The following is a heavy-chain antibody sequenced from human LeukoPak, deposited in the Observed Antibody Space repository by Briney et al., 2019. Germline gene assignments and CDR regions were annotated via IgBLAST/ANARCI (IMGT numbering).Heavy chain of an antibody. D-gene: IGHD2-15*01. V-gene: IGHV4-34*01. J-gene: IGHJ6*03. CDR2: INHSGST. Sequence: PSETLSLTCAVYGGSFSGYYWSWIRQPPGKGLEWIGEINHSGSTNYNPSLKSRVTISVDTSKNQFSLKLSSVTAADTAVYYCARGKLVVRKTYYYYYYYMDVWGKGITVTVSS. CDR1: GGSFSGYY. CDR3: ARGKLVVRKTYYYYYYYMDV.